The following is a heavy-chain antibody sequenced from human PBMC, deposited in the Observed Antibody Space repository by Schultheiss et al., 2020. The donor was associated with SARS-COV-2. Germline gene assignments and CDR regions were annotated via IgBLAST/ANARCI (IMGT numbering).Heavy chain of an antibody. CDR3: TRHARGWSGHYYGMDV. D-gene: IGHD6-19*01. J-gene: IGHJ6*02. Sequence: SETLSLTCAVSGGSISSGGYYWSWIRQHPGKGLEWIGSIYYSGSTYYNPSLKSRVTISVDTSKNQFSLKLSSVTAADTAVYYCTRHARGWSGHYYGMDVWGQGTTVTVSS. CDR1: GGSISSGGYY. CDR2: IYYSGST. V-gene: IGHV4-39*01.